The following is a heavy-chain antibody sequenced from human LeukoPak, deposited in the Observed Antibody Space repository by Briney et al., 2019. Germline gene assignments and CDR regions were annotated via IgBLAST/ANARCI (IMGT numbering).Heavy chain of an antibody. J-gene: IGHJ2*01. CDR2: IYYKGNT. CDR1: GGSISSRSYF. Sequence: PSETLSLTCTVSGGSISSRSYFWGWIRQPPGKGLEWIGSIYYKGNTYFNPSLKSRVTISEDTSKNHFSLKLNSLTAAETAVYYCAREECGGGGCGYFDLWGRGTLVTVSS. CDR3: AREECGGGGCGYFDL. D-gene: IGHD2-21*01. V-gene: IGHV4-39*07.